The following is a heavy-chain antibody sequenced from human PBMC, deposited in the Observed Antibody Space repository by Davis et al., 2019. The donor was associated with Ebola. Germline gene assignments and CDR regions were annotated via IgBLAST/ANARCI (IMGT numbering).Heavy chain of an antibody. J-gene: IGHJ4*02. CDR1: GFSFSTYV. Sequence: PGGSLRLSCAASGFSFSTYVMTWVRQAPEKGLEWVSAISSSADITYYADSVKGRFTISRDNAKSTLYLQMNSLTAEDTAVYYCVRTTYGAPEYWGQGTLVTVSS. D-gene: IGHD1-7*01. CDR2: ISSSADIT. CDR3: VRTTYGAPEY. V-gene: IGHV3-23*01.